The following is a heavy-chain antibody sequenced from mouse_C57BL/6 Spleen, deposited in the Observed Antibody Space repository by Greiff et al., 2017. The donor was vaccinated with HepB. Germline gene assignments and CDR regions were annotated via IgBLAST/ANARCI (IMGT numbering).Heavy chain of an antibody. D-gene: IGHD1-1*01. J-gene: IGHJ1*03. Sequence: VQLKESGPELVKPGASVKISCKASGYSFTGYYMNWVKQSPEKSLEWIGEINPSTGGTTYNQKFKAKATLTVDKSSSTAYMQLKSLTSEDSAVYYCARSGALLRYFDVWGTGTTVTVSS. CDR1: GYSFTGYY. CDR2: INPSTGGT. V-gene: IGHV1-42*01. CDR3: ARSGALLRYFDV.